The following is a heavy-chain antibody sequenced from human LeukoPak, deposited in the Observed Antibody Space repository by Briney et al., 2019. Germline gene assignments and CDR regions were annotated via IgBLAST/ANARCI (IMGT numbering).Heavy chain of an antibody. D-gene: IGHD2-2*01. CDR3: ASSLGYCSSTSCYAFGY. Sequence: SETLSLTCTVSGGSISSSSYYWGWIRQPPGKGLEWIGNIYYSGSTYYNPSLKSRVTISVDTSRNQSSLKLSSVTAADTAVYYCASSLGYCSSTSCYAFGYWGQGTLVTVSS. V-gene: IGHV4-39*01. CDR1: GGSISSSSYY. J-gene: IGHJ4*02. CDR2: IYYSGST.